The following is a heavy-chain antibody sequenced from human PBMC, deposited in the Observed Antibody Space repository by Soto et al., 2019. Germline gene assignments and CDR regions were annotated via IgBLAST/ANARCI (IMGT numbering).Heavy chain of an antibody. CDR1: GGTFSSFA. CDR3: ARAGGGYLYYYYYYGMDV. J-gene: IGHJ6*02. V-gene: IGHV1-69*12. D-gene: IGHD6-25*01. Sequence: QVQLVQSGAEVKKPGSSVKVSCKASGGTFSSFAISWVRQAPGQGLEWMGGIIPIFGTANYAQKFQGRVTITADESTSTAYMELSSLRSEDTAVYYCARAGGGYLYYYYYYGMDVWGQGTTVTVSS. CDR2: IIPIFGTA.